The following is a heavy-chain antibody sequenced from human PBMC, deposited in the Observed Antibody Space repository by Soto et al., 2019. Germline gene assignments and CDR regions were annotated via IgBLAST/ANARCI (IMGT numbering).Heavy chain of an antibody. CDR2: ISSSGSTI. J-gene: IGHJ4*02. Sequence: EVQLVESGGGLVQPGGSLRLSCAASGFTFSSYEMNWVRQAPGKGLEWVSYISSSGSTIYYPDSVRGRFTISRENAKNSLYLQMTSLRAEDTAVYYCANMYYDILTGNFDYWGQGTLVTVSS. CDR1: GFTFSSYE. V-gene: IGHV3-48*03. CDR3: ANMYYDILTGNFDY. D-gene: IGHD3-9*01.